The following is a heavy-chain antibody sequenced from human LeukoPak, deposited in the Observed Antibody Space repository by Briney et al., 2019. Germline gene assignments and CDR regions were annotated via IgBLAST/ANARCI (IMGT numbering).Heavy chain of an antibody. V-gene: IGHV3-7*01. CDR1: GLTFSSIW. J-gene: IGHJ4*02. CDR2: IEPSGSET. CDR3: GRFGYEAGIGD. Sequence: GGSLRLSCAASGLTFSSIWMTWVRQAPGEGLEWVANIEPSGSETYYVDPVKGRFTISRDNSKRLVYLHMNSLRVDDTALYYCGRFGYEAGIGDWGQGTLVTVSS. D-gene: IGHD3-10*01.